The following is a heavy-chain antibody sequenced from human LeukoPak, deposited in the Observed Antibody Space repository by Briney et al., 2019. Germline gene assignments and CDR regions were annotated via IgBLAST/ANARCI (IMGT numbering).Heavy chain of an antibody. V-gene: IGHV3-30*01. CDR2: ISPDGNNE. Sequence: PGGSLRLPCAASGFPFSTYAMHWVRQAPGKGLEWVAVISPDGNNEHFADSVKGRFTISRDNSKSTLYMQVNSLRPEDTAVFYCARGQLLLEGYFYYMDVWGKGTTVTVSS. CDR3: ARGQLLLEGYFYYMDV. CDR1: GFPFSTYA. D-gene: IGHD2-2*01. J-gene: IGHJ6*03.